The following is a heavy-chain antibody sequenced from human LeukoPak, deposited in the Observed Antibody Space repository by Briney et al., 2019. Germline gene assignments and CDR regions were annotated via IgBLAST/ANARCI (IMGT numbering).Heavy chain of an antibody. V-gene: IGHV3-23*01. CDR1: GFTFSSYG. CDR3: AKGFMRWGEVYYMDV. J-gene: IGHJ6*03. CDR2: ISGSGGST. D-gene: IGHD3-16*01. Sequence: PGGTLRLSCAASGFTFSSYGMSWVRQAPGKGLEWVSIISGSGGSTYYADSVKGRFTISRDNSKNTLYLQMNSLRAEDTAVYYCAKGFMRWGEVYYMDVWGKGTTVTVSS.